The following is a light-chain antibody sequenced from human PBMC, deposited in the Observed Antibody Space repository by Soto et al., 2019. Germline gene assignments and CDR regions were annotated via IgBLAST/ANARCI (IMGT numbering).Light chain of an antibody. Sequence: QSALTQPASVSGSPGQSITISCTGTSSDVGGYDHVSWYQQHPGKAPKLIIYYVSIRPSGVSNPFSGSKSGNTAPLAVSGVQAEGEAYYYCRSNSSKDTLVFRGGTKLTVL. CDR2: YVS. CDR3: RSNSSKDTLV. V-gene: IGLV2-14*03. CDR1: SSDVGGYDH. J-gene: IGLJ3*02.